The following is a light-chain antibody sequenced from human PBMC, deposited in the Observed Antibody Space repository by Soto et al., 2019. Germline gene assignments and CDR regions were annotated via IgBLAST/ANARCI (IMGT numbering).Light chain of an antibody. J-gene: IGLJ1*01. CDR1: RSDVGGYNH. CDR2: EVS. CDR3: NSFTASSTLV. Sequence: QLVLTQPASVSGSPGQSITISCTGSRSDVGGYNHVSWYQQYPGKAPKLLIFEVSNRPSGVSNRFSGSKSGNTASPTISGLQAEDEADYYCNSFTASSTLVFGSGTKLTV. V-gene: IGLV2-14*01.